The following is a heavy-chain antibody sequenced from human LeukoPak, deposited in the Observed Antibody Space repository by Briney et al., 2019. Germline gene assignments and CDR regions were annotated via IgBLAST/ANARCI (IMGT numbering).Heavy chain of an antibody. V-gene: IGHV3-30-3*01. CDR2: ISYDGSNK. CDR1: GFTFSSYA. D-gene: IGHD4-17*01. CDR3: AKGGVYGDYYFDY. J-gene: IGHJ4*02. Sequence: GRSLRLSCAASGFTFSSYAMHWVRQAPGKGLEWVAVISYDGSNKYYADSVKGRFTISGDNSKNTVYLQMNSLRAEDTALYYCAKGGVYGDYYFDYWGQGTLVTVSS.